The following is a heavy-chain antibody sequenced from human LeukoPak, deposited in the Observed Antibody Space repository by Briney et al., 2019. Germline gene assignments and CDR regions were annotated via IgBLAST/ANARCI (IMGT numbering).Heavy chain of an antibody. D-gene: IGHD5-24*01. Sequence: PSETLSLTCTVSGGSISSSSYYWGWIRQPPGKGREWIGSIYYSGSTYYNPSLKSRVTISVDTSKNQFSLKLSSVTAADTAVYYCARSTRDGYKPYYFDYWGQGTLVTVSS. V-gene: IGHV4-39*01. J-gene: IGHJ4*02. CDR2: IYYSGST. CDR1: GGSISSSSYY. CDR3: ARSTRDGYKPYYFDY.